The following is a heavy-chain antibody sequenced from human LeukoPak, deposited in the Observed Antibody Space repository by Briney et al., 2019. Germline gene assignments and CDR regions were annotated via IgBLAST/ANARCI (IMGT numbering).Heavy chain of an antibody. V-gene: IGHV3-7*05. Sequence: GGSLRLSCAASGFTLSSYWMSWVRQAPGKGLEWVANIKQDGSEDYYVDSVKGRFTISRDNANNSLYLQMNSLRAEDTAMYYCAKHTSGWKGYFDYWGQGTLVSVSS. CDR1: GFTLSSYW. CDR3: AKHTSGWKGYFDY. J-gene: IGHJ4*02. D-gene: IGHD6-19*01. CDR2: IKQDGSED.